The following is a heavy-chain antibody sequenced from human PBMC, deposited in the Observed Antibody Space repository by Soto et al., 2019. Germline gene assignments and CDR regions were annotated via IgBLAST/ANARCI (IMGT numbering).Heavy chain of an antibody. CDR3: ARQAYHYDTNSFGY. CDR2: IYPGDSDT. V-gene: IGHV5-51*01. J-gene: IGHJ4*02. CDR1: GYSFTSYW. Sequence: GESLPISCKGSGYSFTSYWIGWVRQMPGKGLEWMGIIYPGDSDTRDSPSFQGQVPIPADKSISTAYLQWSSLKASDTAMYYCARQAYHYDTNSFGYWGQGTLVTVS. D-gene: IGHD3-22*01.